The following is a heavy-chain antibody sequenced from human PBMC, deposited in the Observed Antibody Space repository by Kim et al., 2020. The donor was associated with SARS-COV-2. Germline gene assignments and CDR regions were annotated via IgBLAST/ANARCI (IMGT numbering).Heavy chain of an antibody. D-gene: IGHD3-3*01. Sequence: GGSLRLSCAASGFTFDDYAMHWVRQAPGKGLEWVSLISGDGGSTYYADSVKGRFTISRDNSKNSLYLQMNSLRTEDTALYYCAKDYYDFWSGYPVPNWFEPWGQGTLVTVSS. V-gene: IGHV3-43*02. CDR1: GFTFDDYA. CDR3: AKDYYDFWSGYPVPNWFEP. CDR2: ISGDGGST. J-gene: IGHJ5*02.